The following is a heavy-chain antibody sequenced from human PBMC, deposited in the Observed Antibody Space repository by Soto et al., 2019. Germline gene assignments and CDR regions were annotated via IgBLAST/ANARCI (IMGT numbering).Heavy chain of an antibody. D-gene: IGHD3-10*01. CDR1: GGSISSGDYY. J-gene: IGHJ2*01. CDR3: ARVAGTFYWYFDL. Sequence: QVQLQESGPGLVKPSQTLSLTCTVSGGSISSGDYYWSWIRQPPGKGLEWIGYIYYSGSTYYNPSLKSRVTISVDTSKNQFSLKLSSVTAADTAVHYCARVAGTFYWYFDLWGRGTLVTVSS. CDR2: IYYSGST. V-gene: IGHV4-30-4*01.